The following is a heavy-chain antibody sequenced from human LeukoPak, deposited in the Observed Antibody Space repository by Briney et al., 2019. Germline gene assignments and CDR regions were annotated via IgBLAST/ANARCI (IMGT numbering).Heavy chain of an antibody. CDR1: GGSISRDY. V-gene: IGHV4-59*01. J-gene: IGHJ5*02. D-gene: IGHD6-13*01. CDR2: IYYSGST. CDR3: ARRIAAAWHWFDP. Sequence: SETLSLTCTVSGGSISRDYWSWIRQPPGKGLEWIGYIYYSGSTNYNPSLKSRVTISVDTSKNQFSLKLSSVTAADTAVYYCARRIAAAWHWFDPWGQGTLVTVSS.